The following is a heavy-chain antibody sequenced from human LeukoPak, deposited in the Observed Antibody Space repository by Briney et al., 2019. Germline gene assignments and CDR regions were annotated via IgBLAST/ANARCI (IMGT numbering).Heavy chain of an antibody. CDR3: ATGKGTEDLGDSYNLFDY. CDR1: GFTFSSYS. J-gene: IGHJ4*02. D-gene: IGHD3-10*01. Sequence: GGSLRLSCAASGFTFSSYSMNWVRQAPGKGLEWVSSISSSGSYLYYADSVKGRFTISRDNAKNSLYLQMNSLRAEDTAVYYCATGKGTEDLGDSYNLFDYWGQGTPVTVSS. V-gene: IGHV3-21*01. CDR2: ISSSGSYL.